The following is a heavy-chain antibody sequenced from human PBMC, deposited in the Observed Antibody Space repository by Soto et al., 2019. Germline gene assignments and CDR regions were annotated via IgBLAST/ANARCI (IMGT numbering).Heavy chain of an antibody. V-gene: IGHV1-69*02. D-gene: IGHD5-18*01. CDR2: ILPILSIT. J-gene: IGHJ1*01. CDR1: GGAFSSNG. CDR3: ANEILHTEYFQN. Sequence: QVQLVQSGAEVKKPGSSVKVSCKASGGAFSSNGITWVRQAPGQGLEWMGRILPILSITNYAQNFQGRVTLTADISTSTAYMELSGLRSVDTAVYYCANEILHTEYFQNWGQGTLVTVSS.